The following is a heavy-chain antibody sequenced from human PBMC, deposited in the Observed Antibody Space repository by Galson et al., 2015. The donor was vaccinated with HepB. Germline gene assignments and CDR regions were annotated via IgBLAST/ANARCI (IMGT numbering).Heavy chain of an antibody. Sequence: SVKVSCKASGYTFPSYAMHWVRQAPGQRLEWMGWIDAGNGNTKYSQRFQGRVTITRDTSASTAYMELSSLRSEDTAVYYCARDFRGQWLVLGYWGQGTLVTVSS. D-gene: IGHD6-19*01. V-gene: IGHV1-3*01. J-gene: IGHJ4*02. CDR2: IDAGNGNT. CDR1: GYTFPSYA. CDR3: ARDFRGQWLVLGY.